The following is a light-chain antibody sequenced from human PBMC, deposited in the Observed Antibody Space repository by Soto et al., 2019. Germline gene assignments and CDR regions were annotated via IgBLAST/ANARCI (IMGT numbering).Light chain of an antibody. CDR2: EVS. J-gene: IGLJ1*01. Sequence: QSALTQPASVSGSPGQSITLSCTGTSSDVGGYNYVSWYQQHPGKAPKLMIYEVSNRPSGVSNRFSGSKSGNTASLTISGLQAEDEADDYCSSYTSSSTLEVFXTGTKVTV. V-gene: IGLV2-14*01. CDR1: SSDVGGYNY. CDR3: SSYTSSSTLEV.